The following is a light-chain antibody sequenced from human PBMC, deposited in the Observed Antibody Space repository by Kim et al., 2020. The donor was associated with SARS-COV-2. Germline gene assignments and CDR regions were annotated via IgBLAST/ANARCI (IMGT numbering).Light chain of an antibody. CDR2: EDN. V-gene: IGLV6-57*03. CDR1: SGSIASNY. J-gene: IGLJ2*01. Sequence: KTVTSSWTRSSGSIASNYVQGYQQRPGSAPTTVIYEDNQRPSGVPDRFSGSIDSSSNSASLTISGLKTEDEADYYCQSYDSSNHVVFGGGTQLTVL. CDR3: QSYDSSNHVV.